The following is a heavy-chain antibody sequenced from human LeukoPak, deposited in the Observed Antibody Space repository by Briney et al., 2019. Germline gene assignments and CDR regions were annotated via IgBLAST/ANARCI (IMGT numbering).Heavy chain of an antibody. CDR3: ASQRNDYYDSSGHDY. V-gene: IGHV4-39*02. J-gene: IGHJ4*02. CDR1: GDSTSNINYY. D-gene: IGHD3-22*01. CDR2: IYYSGST. Sequence: SETLSLTCTVSGDSTSNINYYWGWIRQPPGKGLEWIGSIYYSGSTYYNPSLQSRVTISVDTSNNHFSLKLSSVTAADTAVYYCASQRNDYYDSSGHDYWGQGTLVTVSS.